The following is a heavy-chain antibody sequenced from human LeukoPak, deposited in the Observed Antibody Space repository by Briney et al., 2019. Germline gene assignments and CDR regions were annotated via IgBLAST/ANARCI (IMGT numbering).Heavy chain of an antibody. CDR2: IWYDGSNK. D-gene: IGHD2-8*01. V-gene: IGHV3-33*01. CDR3: AGVPYATVADAFDI. Sequence: GRSLRLSCAASGFTFSTHGMHWVRQAPGKGLEWVAIIWYDGSNKYYADSVKGRFTISRDNSKNTLYLQMNSLRAEDTAVYYCAGVPYATVADAFDIWGQGTLVTVSS. CDR1: GFTFSTHG. J-gene: IGHJ3*02.